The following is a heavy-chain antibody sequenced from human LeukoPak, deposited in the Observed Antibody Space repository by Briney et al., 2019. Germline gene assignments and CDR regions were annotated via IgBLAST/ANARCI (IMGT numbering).Heavy chain of an antibody. CDR3: AGGGIAAPGRPLPFDF. D-gene: IGHD6-13*01. V-gene: IGHV4-38-2*02. CDR2: IYHSESS. J-gene: IGHJ4*02. CDR1: GYSISSGYY. Sequence: PSETLSLTCTVSGYSISSGYYWGWIRQPPGKGLEWIAYIYHSESSYYNPSLNPSLKSRVTISVDTSKNQFSLKLSSVTAADTALYYCAGGGIAAPGRPLPFDFWGQGTLVTVSS.